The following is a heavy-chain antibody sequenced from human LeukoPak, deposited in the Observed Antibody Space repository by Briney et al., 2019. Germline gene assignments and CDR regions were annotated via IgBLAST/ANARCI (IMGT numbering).Heavy chain of an antibody. CDR3: ATVGAVGAAFDI. CDR2: INPNSGGT. V-gene: IGHV1-2*02. Sequence: ASVKVSCKASGYTFTTYDINWVRQAPGQGLEWMGWINPNSGGTNYAQKFQGRVTMTRDTSISTAYMELSRLRSDDTAVYYCATVGAVGAAFDIWGQGTMVTVSS. J-gene: IGHJ3*02. D-gene: IGHD1-26*01. CDR1: GYTFTTYD.